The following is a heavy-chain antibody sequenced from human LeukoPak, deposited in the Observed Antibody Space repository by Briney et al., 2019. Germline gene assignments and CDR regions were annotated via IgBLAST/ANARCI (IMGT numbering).Heavy chain of an antibody. J-gene: IGHJ4*02. Sequence: GGSLRLSCAASGFTFSNYAMHWVRQAPGKGLEYVSAISSNGGSTYYANYVKGRFTISRDNSKNTLYLQMGSLRAEDMAVYLFSRTRRHTIWLRSDYWGQGTLVTVSS. D-gene: IGHD3-9*01. CDR1: GFTFSNYA. CDR3: SRTRRHTIWLRSDY. V-gene: IGHV3-64*01. CDR2: ISSNGGST.